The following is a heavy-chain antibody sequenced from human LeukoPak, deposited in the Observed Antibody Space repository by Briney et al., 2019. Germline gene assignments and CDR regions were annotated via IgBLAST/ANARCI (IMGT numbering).Heavy chain of an antibody. V-gene: IGHV3-23*01. CDR1: GFTFSSYA. CDR3: AKDLGSSGTASYFDY. D-gene: IGHD6-19*01. CDR2: ISGSGGST. Sequence: GGSLRLSCAASGFTFSSYAVSWVRQAPGKGLEWASAISGSGGSTYYADSVKGRFTISRDNSKNTLYLQMNSLRAEDTAIYYCAKDLGSSGTASYFDYWGQGTLVTVSS. J-gene: IGHJ4*02.